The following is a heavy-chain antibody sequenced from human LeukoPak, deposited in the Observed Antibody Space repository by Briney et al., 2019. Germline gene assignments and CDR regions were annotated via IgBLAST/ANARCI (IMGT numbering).Heavy chain of an antibody. CDR3: AKDGRKGIVVVITTHFDY. J-gene: IGHJ4*02. CDR2: CGSGGTT. D-gene: IGHD3-22*01. Sequence: CGSGGTTYYTDSVKGRFTISRDNSKKTVYLQMNSLRAEDTAVYYCAKDGRKGIVVVITTHFDYWGQGTLVTVSS. V-gene: IGHV3-23*01.